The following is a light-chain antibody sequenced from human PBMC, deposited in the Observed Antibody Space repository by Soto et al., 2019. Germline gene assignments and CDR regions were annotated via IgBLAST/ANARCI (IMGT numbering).Light chain of an antibody. CDR2: WAS. J-gene: IGKJ1*01. CDR3: WGTWT. CDR1: QSDLYSANNKNY. Sequence: DIVMTQSPDSLAVSLGERATINCKSSQSDLYSANNKNYLAWYQQKPGQPPKLLIYWASTRESGVPARFSGSGSGIVFPLTDSSRQAEDVAVYYCWGTWTFGQGTKVQIK. V-gene: IGKV4-1*01.